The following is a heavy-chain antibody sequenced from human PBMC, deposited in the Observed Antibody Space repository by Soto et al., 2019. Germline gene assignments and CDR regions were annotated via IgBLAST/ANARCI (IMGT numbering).Heavy chain of an antibody. CDR1: GYTFKGYY. J-gene: IGHJ5*02. CDR2: IHPNRGTT. V-gene: IGHV1-2*02. Sequence: VSVRFYCTSSGYTFKGYYVHWVRQAPGQGLEWMGRIHPNRGTTNYAQKFQGRVTMTSDTSISTAYMELSRLRSDDTALYYCVRLRLDWFDPWGQGTLVTVSS. CDR3: VRLRLDWFDP.